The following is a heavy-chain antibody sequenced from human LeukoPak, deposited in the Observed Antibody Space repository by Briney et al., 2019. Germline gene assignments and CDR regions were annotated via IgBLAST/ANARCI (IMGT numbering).Heavy chain of an antibody. D-gene: IGHD5-12*01. CDR2: IRSKNFGETH. V-gene: IGHV3-49*04. CDR1: GFNFGDYT. CDR3: SGHDSIYFDY. J-gene: IGHJ4*02. Sequence: PGWSLRLSCTVSGFNFGDYTMTWVRQAPGKGLEWVSFIRSKNFGETHEYAAAVKGRFTISRDDSKNITYLEMNSLKTEDTAVYCYSGHDSIYFDYWGQGTLVTVSS.